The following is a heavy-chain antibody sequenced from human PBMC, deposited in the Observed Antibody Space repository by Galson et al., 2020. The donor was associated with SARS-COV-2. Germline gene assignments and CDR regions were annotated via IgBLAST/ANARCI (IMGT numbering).Heavy chain of an antibody. CDR3: ARDRLAYCGGDCYSGFYWYFDL. Sequence: SVKVSCKASGGTFSSYAISWVRQAPGQGLEWMGGIIPIFGTANYAQKFQGRVTITADESTSTAYMELSSLRSEDTAVYYCARDRLAYCGGDCYSGFYWYFDLWGRGTLVTVSS. CDR1: GGTFSSYA. CDR2: IIPIFGTA. J-gene: IGHJ2*01. V-gene: IGHV1-69*13. D-gene: IGHD2-21*02.